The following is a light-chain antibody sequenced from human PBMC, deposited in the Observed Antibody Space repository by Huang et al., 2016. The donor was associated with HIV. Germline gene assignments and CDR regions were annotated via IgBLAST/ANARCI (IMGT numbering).Light chain of an antibody. J-gene: IGKJ1*01. V-gene: IGKV3-11*01. CDR1: QSVSSY. CDR3: QQRDNWHWP. CDR2: ATS. Sequence: EIVLTQSPATLSLSPGERATLSCRASQSVSSYLAWYQQKPGQAPRPVIYATSNSAAGIPARFSGSGSGTDFTLTISSLEPEDFAVYYCQQRDNWHWPFGQGTKVEIK.